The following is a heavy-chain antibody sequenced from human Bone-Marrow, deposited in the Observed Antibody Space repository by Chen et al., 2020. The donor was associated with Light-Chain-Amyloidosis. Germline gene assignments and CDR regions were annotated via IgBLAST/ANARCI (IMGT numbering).Heavy chain of an antibody. V-gene: IGHV4-34*01. D-gene: IGHD3-22*01. CDR2: INHSGST. Sequence: QVQLQQWGAGLLKPSETLSLTCAVYGGSFSGYYWSWIRQPPGKGLEWIGEINHSGSTNYNASLRSRVTISVDTSKNQSSRKRRSVSAADTAVYYCASARRSYYGSSGYYYGRWGQGTLGTVSS. CDR3: ASARRSYYGSSGYYYGR. J-gene: IGHJ4*02. CDR1: GGSFSGYY.